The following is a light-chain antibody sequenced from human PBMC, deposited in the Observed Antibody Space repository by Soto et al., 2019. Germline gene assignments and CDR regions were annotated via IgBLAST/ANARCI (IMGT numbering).Light chain of an antibody. CDR2: GAS. J-gene: IGKJ5*01. CDR1: QTVTSN. V-gene: IGKV3-15*01. Sequence: EIVMTQSPVTLSVSPGETANLSCRASQTVTSNLAWYQQKPGRSPRLLIYGASTRATGIPARFSGSGSGTEFTLTISSLQSEDFAVYYCQQYNNWPPITFGQGTRLEIK. CDR3: QQYNNWPPIT.